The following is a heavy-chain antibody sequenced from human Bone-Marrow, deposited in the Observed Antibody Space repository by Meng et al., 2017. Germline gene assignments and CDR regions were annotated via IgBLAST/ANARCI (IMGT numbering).Heavy chain of an antibody. D-gene: IGHD3-10*01. CDR3: ASIITMVRGVTEGRLAPGRPYTVPHDY. CDR1: GFTFSSYE. CDR2: ISSSGSTI. V-gene: IGHV3-48*03. J-gene: IGHJ4*02. Sequence: GGSLRLSCAASGFTFSSYEMNWVRQAPGKGLEWVSYISSSGSTIYYADSVKGRFTISRDNAKNSLYLQMNSLRAEDTAMYYCASIITMVRGVTEGRLAPGRPYTVPHDYWGQGTLVTVSS.